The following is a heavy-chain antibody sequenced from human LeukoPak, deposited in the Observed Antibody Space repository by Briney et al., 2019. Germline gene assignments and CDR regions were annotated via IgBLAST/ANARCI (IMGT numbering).Heavy chain of an antibody. Sequence: PSETLSLTCAVYGGSFSGYYWSWIRQPPGKGLEWIGYIYHSGSTYYNPSLKSRVTISVDRSKSQFSLKLSSVTAADTAVYYCARDLGCSSTSCSHNWFDPWGQGTLVTVSS. CDR1: GGSFSGYY. CDR3: ARDLGCSSTSCSHNWFDP. CDR2: IYHSGST. D-gene: IGHD2-2*01. V-gene: IGHV4-34*01. J-gene: IGHJ5*02.